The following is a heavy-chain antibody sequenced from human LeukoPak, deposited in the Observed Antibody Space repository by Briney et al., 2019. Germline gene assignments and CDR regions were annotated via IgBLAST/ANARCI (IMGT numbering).Heavy chain of an antibody. CDR3: ASAVLWSGYYYYYYYMDV. D-gene: IGHD3-3*01. V-gene: IGHV1-8*01. Sequence: GASVKVSCKASGYTVTNYDINWVQQATGHGLEWMAWMHPNSGNTGYAQKFHGRVTMTRNTSISTVYMELNRLRSEDTAVYYCASAVLWSGYYYYYYYMDVWGKGTTVTVSS. CDR2: MHPNSGNT. CDR1: GYTVTNYD. J-gene: IGHJ6*03.